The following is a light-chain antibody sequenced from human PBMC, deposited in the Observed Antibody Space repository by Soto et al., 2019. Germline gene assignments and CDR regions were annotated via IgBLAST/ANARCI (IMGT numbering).Light chain of an antibody. CDR1: QSVRSSY. V-gene: IGKV3-20*01. CDR2: GAS. J-gene: IGKJ1*01. Sequence: EIVLTQSPATLSVSPGERATLSCRASQSVRSSYVAWYQQKPGQGPRLLIYGASSRATGIPDRFSGSGSGTDFTLTISRLEPEDFAVYYCQQYGSSRTFGQGTKVDIK. CDR3: QQYGSSRT.